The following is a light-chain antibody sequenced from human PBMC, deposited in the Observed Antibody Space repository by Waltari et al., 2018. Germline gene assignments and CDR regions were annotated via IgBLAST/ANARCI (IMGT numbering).Light chain of an antibody. CDR2: VNSDGSH. J-gene: IGLJ3*02. CDR1: SGHSTTV. CDR3: QTGGHGTWV. Sequence: QLVLTQSPSASASLGASVKLTCTLSSGHSTTVIAWLQKRPAKGPRYLMKVNSDGSHNKGDAIPDRFSGSISGAERYLTISSLQSEDEADYYCQTGGHGTWVFGGGTKLTVL. V-gene: IGLV4-69*01.